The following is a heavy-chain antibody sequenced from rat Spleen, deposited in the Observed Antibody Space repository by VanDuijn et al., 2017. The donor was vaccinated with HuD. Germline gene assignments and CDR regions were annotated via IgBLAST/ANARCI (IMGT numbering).Heavy chain of an antibody. CDR1: GFTLSNYY. CDR2: ITNTGGST. CDR3: TRDRPSSSYYYDGTLYVMDA. Sequence: EVQLVESGGGLVQPGRSLKLSCAASGFTLSNYYMAWVRQAPTKGLEWVASITNTGGSTYYPDSVKGRFTISRDNANSTLYLQMNSLRSEDTATYYCTRDRPSSSYYYDGTLYVMDAWGQGASVTVSS. D-gene: IGHD1-12*02. V-gene: IGHV5S23*01. J-gene: IGHJ4*01.